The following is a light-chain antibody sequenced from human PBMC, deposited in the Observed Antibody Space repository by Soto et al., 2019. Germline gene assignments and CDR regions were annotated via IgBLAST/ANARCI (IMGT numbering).Light chain of an antibody. CDR1: QSVGISY. Sequence: EIVLTQSPGTLSLSPGERATLSCRASQSVGISYLAWYQQKPGQAPRLLIYGASTRATGIPDRFSGSGSGTDFTFTISRLQSEDFAVYFCQQYGSSPLTFGGGTKVEIK. V-gene: IGKV3-20*01. CDR2: GAS. J-gene: IGKJ4*01. CDR3: QQYGSSPLT.